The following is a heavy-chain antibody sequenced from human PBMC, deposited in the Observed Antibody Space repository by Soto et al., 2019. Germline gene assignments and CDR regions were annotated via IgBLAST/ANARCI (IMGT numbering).Heavy chain of an antibody. CDR2: INPNSGGT. CDR1: GYTFTGYY. CDR3: AREPLVNATLDRTNWFDP. D-gene: IGHD2-21*01. V-gene: IGHV1-2*02. Sequence: ASVKVSCKASGYTFTGYYMHWVRQAPGQGLEWMGWINPNSGGTNYAQKFQGRVTMTRDTSISTAYMELSRLRSDDTAVYYCAREPLVNATLDRTNWFDPWGQGTMVNVSS. J-gene: IGHJ5*02.